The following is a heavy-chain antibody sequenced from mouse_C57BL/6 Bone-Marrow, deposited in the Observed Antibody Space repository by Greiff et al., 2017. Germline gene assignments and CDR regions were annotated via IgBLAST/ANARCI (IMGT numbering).Heavy chain of an antibody. CDR1: GFTFNTYA. V-gene: IGHV10-3*01. CDR2: IRSKSSNYST. Sequence: DVKLVESGGGLVQPKGSLKLSCAASGFTFNTYAMHWVRQAPGTGLEWVARIRSKSSNYSTYYADSVKDRFTNSRDGSQSMLYLQMNNLNTEDTAMYYCVRDSPTVSYAMDYWGQGTSVTVSS. D-gene: IGHD6-1*01. CDR3: VRDSPTVSYAMDY. J-gene: IGHJ4*01.